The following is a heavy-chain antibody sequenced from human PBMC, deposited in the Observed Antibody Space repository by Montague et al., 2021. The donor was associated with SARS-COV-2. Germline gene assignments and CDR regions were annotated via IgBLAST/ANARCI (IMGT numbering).Heavy chain of an antibody. CDR2: IYYSGITDRST. V-gene: IGHV4-31*03. D-gene: IGHD3-10*01. Sequence: TLSLTCTVSGGSISSGCYYWIWIRHYPGKGLEGIVYIYYSGITDRSTFYTPSLRFRTTISVYTSKNQVSLRLNSVTAAYAAVYYCARDHGLDGSGNFEGFDIWGQGTMVTVSS. CDR3: ARDHGLDGSGNFEGFDI. J-gene: IGHJ3*02. CDR1: GGSISSGCYY.